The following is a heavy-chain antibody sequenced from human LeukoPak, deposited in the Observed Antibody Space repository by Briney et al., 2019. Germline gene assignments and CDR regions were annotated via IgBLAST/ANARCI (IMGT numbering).Heavy chain of an antibody. Sequence: GGSLRLSCAASGFTFSHYGMSWVRQAPGKGLEWVSVIYSGGSTYYADSVKGRFTISRDNSKNTLYLQMNSLRAEDTAVYYCARDIDYWGQGTLVTVSS. V-gene: IGHV3-66*01. J-gene: IGHJ4*02. CDR2: IYSGGST. CDR1: GFTFSHYG. CDR3: ARDIDY.